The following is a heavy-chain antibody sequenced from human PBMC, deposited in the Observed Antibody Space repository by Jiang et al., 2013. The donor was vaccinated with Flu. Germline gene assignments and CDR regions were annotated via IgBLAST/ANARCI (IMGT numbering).Heavy chain of an antibody. V-gene: IGHV1-18*01. CDR2: ISAYNGHT. J-gene: IGHJ4*02. D-gene: IGHD3-9*01. CDR3: ARDRRDILTGSQLDY. Sequence: VRQAPGQGLEWLGWISAYNGHTNYAQKFQDRVTMTTDTSTSTAYMELRSLRSDDTAVYYCARDRRDILTGSQLDYWGQGTLVTVSS.